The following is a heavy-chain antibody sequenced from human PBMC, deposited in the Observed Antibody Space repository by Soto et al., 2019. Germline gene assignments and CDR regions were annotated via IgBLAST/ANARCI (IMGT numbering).Heavy chain of an antibody. D-gene: IGHD3-10*01. CDR1: GGSISSGGYY. J-gene: IGHJ4*02. V-gene: IGHV4-31*03. Sequence: LSLTCTVSGGSISSGGYYWSWIRQHPGKGLEWIGYIYYSGSTYYNPSLKSRVTISVDTSKNQFSLKLSSVTAADTAVYYCARGASITMVRGVTGEYFDYWGQGTLVTVSS. CDR3: ARGASITMVRGVTGEYFDY. CDR2: IYYSGST.